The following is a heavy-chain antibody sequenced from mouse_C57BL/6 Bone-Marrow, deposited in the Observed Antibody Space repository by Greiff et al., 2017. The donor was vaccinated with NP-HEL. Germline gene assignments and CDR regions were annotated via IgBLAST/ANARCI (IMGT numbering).Heavy chain of an antibody. V-gene: IGHV5-4*03. J-gene: IGHJ4*01. CDR3: ASHYGNYLLNYYAMDY. CDR2: ISDGGSYT. D-gene: IGHD2-1*01. CDR1: GFTFSSYA. Sequence: EVKLMESGGGLVKPGGSLKLSCAASGFTFSSYAMSWVRQTPEKRLEWVATISDGGSYTYYPDNVKGRFTISRDNAKNNLYLQMSHLKSEDTAMYYCASHYGNYLLNYYAMDYWGQGTSVTVSS.